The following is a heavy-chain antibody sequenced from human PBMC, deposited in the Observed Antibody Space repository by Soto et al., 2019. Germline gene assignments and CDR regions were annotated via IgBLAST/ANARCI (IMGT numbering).Heavy chain of an antibody. CDR1: GFTFSSYS. CDR3: ARGGSFASGYGKDV. D-gene: IGHD3-10*01. CDR2: ISSSSSYI. Sequence: PGGSLRLSCAASGFTFSSYSMNWVRQAPGKGLEWVSSISSSSSYIYYADSVKGRFTISRDNAKNSLYLQMNSLRAEDTAVYYCARGGSFASGYGKDVWGQGTTVTVSS. J-gene: IGHJ6*02. V-gene: IGHV3-21*01.